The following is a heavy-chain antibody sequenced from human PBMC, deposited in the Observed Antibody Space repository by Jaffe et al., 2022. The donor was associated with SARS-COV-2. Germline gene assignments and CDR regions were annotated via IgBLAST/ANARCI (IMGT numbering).Heavy chain of an antibody. CDR3: ARETPFDI. CDR2: IYHSGNT. V-gene: IGHV4-38-2*02. CDR1: SFSISSGYY. J-gene: IGHJ3*02. Sequence: QVQLQESGPGLVRPSETLSLTCTVSSFSISSGYYWGWIRQPPGKGLEWIGSIYHSGNTYYNPSLESRVTISVDTSKNQFSLKVTSVTAADTAVYYCARETPFDIWGQGTMVTVLS.